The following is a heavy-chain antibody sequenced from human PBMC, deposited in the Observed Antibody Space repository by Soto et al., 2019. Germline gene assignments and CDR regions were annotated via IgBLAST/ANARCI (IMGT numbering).Heavy chain of an antibody. CDR1: GFTFSSCS. CDR3: AGPNLDYGDYGAGDDYYYMDV. Sequence: PGGSLRLSCAASGFTFSSCSMNWVRQAPGKGLEWVSSISSSSSYIYYADSVKGRFTISRDNAKNSLYLQMNSLRAEDTAVYYCAGPNLDYGDYGAGDDYYYMDVWGKGTTVTVSS. J-gene: IGHJ6*03. CDR2: ISSSSSYI. V-gene: IGHV3-21*01. D-gene: IGHD4-17*01.